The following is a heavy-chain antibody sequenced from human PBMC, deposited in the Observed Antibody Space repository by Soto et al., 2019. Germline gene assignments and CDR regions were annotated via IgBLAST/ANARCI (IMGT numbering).Heavy chain of an antibody. CDR3: AKDLGVWFGDRNYYYYYGMDV. D-gene: IGHD3-10*01. V-gene: IGHV3-30*18. CDR2: ISYDGSNK. Sequence: VGSLRLSCAASGFTFSSYGMHWVRQAPGKGLEWVAVISYDGSNKYYADSVKGRFTISRDNSKNTLYLQMNSLRAEDTAVYYCAKDLGVWFGDRNYYYYYGMDVWGQGTTVTVSS. J-gene: IGHJ6*02. CDR1: GFTFSSYG.